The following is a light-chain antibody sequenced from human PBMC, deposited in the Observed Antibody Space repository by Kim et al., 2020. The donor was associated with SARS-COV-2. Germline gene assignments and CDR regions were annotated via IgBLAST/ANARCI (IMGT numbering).Light chain of an antibody. Sequence: SYELTQPPSVSVSPGQTASITCSGDKLGDKYACWYQQKPGQSPVLVIYQDSKRPSGIPERFSGSNSGNTATLTISGTQAMDEADYCCQAWDSSTAVFGTG. J-gene: IGLJ1*01. CDR2: QDS. CDR1: KLGDKY. CDR3: QAWDSSTAV. V-gene: IGLV3-1*01.